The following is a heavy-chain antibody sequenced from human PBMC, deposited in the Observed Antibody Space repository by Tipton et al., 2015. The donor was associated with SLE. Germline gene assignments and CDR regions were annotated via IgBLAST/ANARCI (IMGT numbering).Heavy chain of an antibody. Sequence: SLRLSCAASGFTFSSYSMNWVRQAPGKGLEWVSYISSSSSTIYYADSVKGRFTISRDNAKNSLYLQMNSLRAEDTAVYYCARERCVGGGRGYFDLWGRGTLVTVSS. V-gene: IGHV3-48*01. CDR1: GFTFSSYS. CDR2: ISSSSSTI. CDR3: ARERCVGGGRGYFDL. J-gene: IGHJ2*01. D-gene: IGHD3-10*01.